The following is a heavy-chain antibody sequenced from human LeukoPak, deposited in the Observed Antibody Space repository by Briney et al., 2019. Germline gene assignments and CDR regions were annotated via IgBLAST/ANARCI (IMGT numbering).Heavy chain of an antibody. Sequence: ASVKVSCKASGYTFTSYDINWVRQAPGQGLEWMGWINPNSGGTNYAQKFQGRVTMTRDTSISTAYMELSRLRSDDTAVYYCARVEDCSGGSCYVPDYWGQGTLVTVSS. CDR3: ARVEDCSGGSCYVPDY. CDR2: INPNSGGT. CDR1: GYTFTSYD. V-gene: IGHV1-2*02. D-gene: IGHD2-15*01. J-gene: IGHJ4*02.